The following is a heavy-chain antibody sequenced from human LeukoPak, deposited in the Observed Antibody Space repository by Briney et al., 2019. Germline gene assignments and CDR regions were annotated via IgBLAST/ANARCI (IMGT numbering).Heavy chain of an antibody. Sequence: GGSLRLSCAASGFTFSSYGMHWVRQAPGKGLEWVAFIRYDGSNKYYADSVKGRFTISRDNSKNTLYLQMNSLRAGDTAVYYCAKDRSSARALVGAYYFDYWGQGTLVTVSS. V-gene: IGHV3-30*02. CDR3: AKDRSSARALVGAYYFDY. CDR2: IRYDGSNK. D-gene: IGHD1-26*01. J-gene: IGHJ4*02. CDR1: GFTFSSYG.